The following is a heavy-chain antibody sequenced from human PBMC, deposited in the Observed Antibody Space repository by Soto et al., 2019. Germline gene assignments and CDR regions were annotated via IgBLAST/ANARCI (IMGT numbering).Heavy chain of an antibody. J-gene: IGHJ6*02. CDR3: SRVDYSNYYYYGMDV. V-gene: IGHV1-18*01. CDR2: ISAYNGNT. CDR1: GYTFTSYG. Sequence: ASVKVSCRASGYTFTSYGISWVRQAPGQGLEWMGWISAYNGNTNYARKLQGRVTMTTDTSTSTAYMELRSLRSDDTAVYYCSRVDYSNYYYYGMDVWGQGTTVTVSS. D-gene: IGHD4-4*01.